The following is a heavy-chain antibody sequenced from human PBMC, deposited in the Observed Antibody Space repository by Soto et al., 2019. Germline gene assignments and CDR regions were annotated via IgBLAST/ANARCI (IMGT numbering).Heavy chain of an antibody. CDR1: GGTFSSYA. CDR2: IIPIFGTA. V-gene: IGHV1-69*01. CDR3: ARLHKDTRGANWFDP. Sequence: QVQLVQSGAEVKKPGSSVKVSCKASGGTFSSYAISWVRQAPGQGLEWMGGIIPIFGTANYAQKFQGRVRRTHDDSTSTAYMELSSRRSEDTAMYNCARLHKDTRGANWFDPWGQGTLVTVSS. J-gene: IGHJ5*02. D-gene: IGHD5-18*01.